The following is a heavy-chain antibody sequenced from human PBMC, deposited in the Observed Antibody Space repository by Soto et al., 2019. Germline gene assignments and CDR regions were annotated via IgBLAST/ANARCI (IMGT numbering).Heavy chain of an antibody. D-gene: IGHD3-16*01. CDR1: GFTFDDNA. CDR3: AISQDRGGRTTFIY. CDR2: INWKSDI. J-gene: IGHJ4*02. V-gene: IGHV3-9*01. Sequence: SLILPCAVSGFTFDDNAMHWVRQAPEKGLEWVSGINWKSDIGYADSVKGRFTISRDNAENSLYLQMNSLRAEDTALYYCAISQDRGGRTTFIYWGQGTQVTVYS.